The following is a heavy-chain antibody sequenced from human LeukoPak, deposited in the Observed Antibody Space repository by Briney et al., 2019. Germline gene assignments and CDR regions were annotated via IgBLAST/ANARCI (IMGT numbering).Heavy chain of an antibody. CDR3: ATKDGYNFDY. V-gene: IGHV3-7*01. J-gene: IGHJ4*02. D-gene: IGHD5-24*01. CDR1: GFTFSSYW. CDR2: IKQDGSEK. Sequence: GGSLRLSCVASGFTFSSYWMHWVRQAPGKGLEWVANIKQDGSEKYDVDSVKGRFTISRDNAKNSLFLQMNSLRAEDTAVYYCATKDGYNFDYWGQGTLVTVSS.